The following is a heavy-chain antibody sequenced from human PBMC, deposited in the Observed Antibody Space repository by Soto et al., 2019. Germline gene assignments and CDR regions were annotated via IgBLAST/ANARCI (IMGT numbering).Heavy chain of an antibody. V-gene: IGHV3-33*01. CDR1: GFTFSSYG. Sequence: WGSLRLSCSASGFTFSSYGMHWFRQAPGKGLEWVAVIWYDGSNKYYADSVKGRFTISRDNSKNTLYLQMNSLRAEDTAVYYCARDLTVFGGNDYYYGMDVWGQGTTVTVSS. D-gene: IGHD3-3*01. CDR3: ARDLTVFGGNDYYYGMDV. J-gene: IGHJ6*02. CDR2: IWYDGSNK.